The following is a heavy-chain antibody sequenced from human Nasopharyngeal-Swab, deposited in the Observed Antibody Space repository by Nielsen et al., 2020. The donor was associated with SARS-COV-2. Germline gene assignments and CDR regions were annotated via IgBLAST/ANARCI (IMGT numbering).Heavy chain of an antibody. D-gene: IGHD4-23*01. CDR3: ARAHYGGTYYYYYGMDV. Sequence: GGSLRLSCAASGFTFSSYTIHWVRQAPGKGLEWVAVISYDASDKYYADSVKGRFTISRENAKNSLYLQMNSLGAGDTAVYYCARAHYGGTYYYYYGMDVWGQGTTVTVSS. V-gene: IGHV3-30*14. CDR1: GFTFSSYT. J-gene: IGHJ6*02. CDR2: ISYDASDK.